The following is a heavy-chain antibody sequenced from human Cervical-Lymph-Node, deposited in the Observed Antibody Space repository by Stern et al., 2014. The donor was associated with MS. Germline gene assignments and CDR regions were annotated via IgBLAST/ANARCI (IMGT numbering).Heavy chain of an antibody. V-gene: IGHV1-2*06. CDR1: GYTLTANY. D-gene: IGHD2-15*01. CDR2: VNPNSDDT. CDR3: AREATPLVVGIDY. J-gene: IGHJ4*02. Sequence: VQLVQSGAEVRKPGASVKVSCRASGYTLTANYIHWVRQAPGQGLEWMGRVNPNSDDTRNAQKFQGRVTMTSDTSMNTVYMELTSLRSDDTAVYFCAREATPLVVGIDYWGQGTLVTVSS.